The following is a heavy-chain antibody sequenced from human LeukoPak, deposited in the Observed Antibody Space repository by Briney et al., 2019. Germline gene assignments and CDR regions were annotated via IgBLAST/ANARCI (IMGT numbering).Heavy chain of an antibody. V-gene: IGHV1-8*01. J-gene: IGHJ5*02. Sequence: ASVKVSCKASGSTFTSYDINWVRQATGQGLEWMGWMNPNSGNTGYAQKFQGRVTMTRNTSISTAYMELSSLRSEDTAVYYCARGRAAGTVDWFDPWGQGTLVTVSS. CDR3: ARGRAAGTVDWFDP. D-gene: IGHD6-13*01. CDR1: GSTFTSYD. CDR2: MNPNSGNT.